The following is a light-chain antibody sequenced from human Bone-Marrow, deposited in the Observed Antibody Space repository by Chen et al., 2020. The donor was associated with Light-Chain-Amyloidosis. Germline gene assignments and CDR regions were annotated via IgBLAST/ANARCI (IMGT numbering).Light chain of an antibody. V-gene: IGLV2-14*01. Sequence: QSALTQPASVSGSPGQSITFSCTGTSSAVGGDNHVSWYQQHPDKAPKLMIYEGTNRPSWVPDRFSGSKSDNTASLTISGLQPEDEADYFCSSYTITNTLVFGSGTMVTVL. CDR1: SSAVGGDNH. CDR3: SSYTITNTLV. CDR2: EGT. J-gene: IGLJ1*01.